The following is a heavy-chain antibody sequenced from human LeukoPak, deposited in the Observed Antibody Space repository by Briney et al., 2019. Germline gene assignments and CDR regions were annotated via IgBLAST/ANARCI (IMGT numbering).Heavy chain of an antibody. CDR2: ISSSGSPI. V-gene: IGHV3-48*03. J-gene: IGHJ4*02. CDR1: GVTISSDE. D-gene: IGHD1-1*01. Sequence: GGSLILSCAASGVTISSDEMNWARQAPGKGLEWVSYISSSGSPIYYADSVKCRFSIARDTAKNSLYLQMNSLRAEDTAFYYCARGGSSRPLAHWGQGTLVTVSS. CDR3: ARGGSSRPLAH.